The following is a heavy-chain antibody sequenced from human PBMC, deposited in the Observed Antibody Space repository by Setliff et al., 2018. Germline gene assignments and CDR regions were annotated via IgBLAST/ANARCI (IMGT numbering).Heavy chain of an antibody. CDR2: ITPIFGTA. V-gene: IGHV1-69*05. CDR1: GGTFSSYA. CDR3: ARGGLVEQWLVANGAFDI. J-gene: IGHJ3*02. D-gene: IGHD6-19*01. Sequence: SVKVSCKASGGTFSSYAISWVRQAPGQGLEWMGGITPIFGTANYAQKFQGRVTITTDESTSTAYMELSSLRSEDTAVYYCARGGLVEQWLVANGAFDIWDQGTMVTVSS.